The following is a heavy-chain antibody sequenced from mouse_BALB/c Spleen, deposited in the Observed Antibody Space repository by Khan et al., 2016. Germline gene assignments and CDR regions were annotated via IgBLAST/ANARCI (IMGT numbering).Heavy chain of an antibody. J-gene: IGHJ1*01. CDR2: ISYSGSP. CDR3: ATYDGWYFDD. Sequence: EVQLQESGPSLVKPSQTLSLTCSVTGDSITSGYWNWIRKFPGNKLEYMGYISYSGSPYYSPSLKRRISITRDPSKRQYYLQLNAVTTEDTATYYCATYDGWYFDDWGAGTTVTVSS. CDR1: GDSITSGY. V-gene: IGHV3-8*02. D-gene: IGHD2-3*01.